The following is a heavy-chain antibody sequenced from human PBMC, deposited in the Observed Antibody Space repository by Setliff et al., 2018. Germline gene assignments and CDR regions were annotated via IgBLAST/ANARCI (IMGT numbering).Heavy chain of an antibody. CDR3: AKGGNITRETYYYYGMDV. Sequence: SVKVSCKASGDTFSTYALSWVRQAPGQGLEWMGGIIPLLGTAKYAQKFQGRVTITADKSTSTAYMELRSLRSDDTAVYYCAKGGNITRETYYYYGMDVWGQGTTVTSP. D-gene: IGHD1-20*01. CDR1: GDTFSTYA. V-gene: IGHV1-69*06. CDR2: IIPLLGTA. J-gene: IGHJ6*02.